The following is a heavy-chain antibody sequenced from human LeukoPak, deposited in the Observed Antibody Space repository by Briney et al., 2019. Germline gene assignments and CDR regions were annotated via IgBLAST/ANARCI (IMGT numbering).Heavy chain of an antibody. CDR1: GGSISSSSYY. CDR2: IYYSGST. J-gene: IGHJ6*03. V-gene: IGHV4-39*01. Sequence: SETLSLTCTVSGGSISSSSYYWGWIRQPRGKGLEWIGSIYYSGSTYYNPSLKSRVTISVDTSKNQFSLKLSSVTAADTAVYYCATTVTSDDYFYYMDVWGKGTTVTVSS. CDR3: ATTVTSDDYFYYMDV. D-gene: IGHD4-11*01.